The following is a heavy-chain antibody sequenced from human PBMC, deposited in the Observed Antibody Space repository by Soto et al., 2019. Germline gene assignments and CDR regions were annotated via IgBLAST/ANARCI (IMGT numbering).Heavy chain of an antibody. CDR3: ARSIAAAAFDS. CDR1: GVSVKSNDSY. CDR2: VSHSGRS. V-gene: IGHV4-39*02. J-gene: IGHJ4*02. D-gene: IGHD6-13*01. Sequence: HLQLQESGPGLVRPSETLSLTCSVSGVSVKSNDSYWAWVRQSPGKGLEWIASVSHSGRSFYSPSLRGRVTISSDPSENNFSLRLTSMTAADTGVFYCARSIAAAAFDSWGQGTLVTVSS.